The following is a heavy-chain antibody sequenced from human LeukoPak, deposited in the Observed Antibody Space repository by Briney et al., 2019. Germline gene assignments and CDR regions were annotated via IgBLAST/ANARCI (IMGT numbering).Heavy chain of an antibody. V-gene: IGHV3-11*04. Sequence: SGGSLRLSCAASGFTFNDYYMSWIRQAPGKGLEWVSYISSSGSIIYYADSVKGRFSISRDNAKNSLYLQMNSLRAEDTAVYYCARYFGYGSGSYPDYWGQGTLVTVSS. D-gene: IGHD3-10*01. CDR1: GFTFNDYY. CDR3: ARYFGYGSGSYPDY. J-gene: IGHJ4*02. CDR2: ISSSGSII.